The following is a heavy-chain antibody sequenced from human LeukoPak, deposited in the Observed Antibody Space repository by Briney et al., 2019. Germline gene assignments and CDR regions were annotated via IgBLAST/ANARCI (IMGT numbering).Heavy chain of an antibody. CDR2: IIPIFGTA. CDR3: ARSLPKQQLVRGRGPYYYYYYMDV. V-gene: IGHV1-69*01. Sequence: GASVKVSCKASGGTFSSYAISWVRQAPGQGLEWMGGIIPIFGTANYAQKFQGRVTITADESTSTAYMELSSLRSEDTAVYYCARSLPKQQLVRGRGPYYYYYYMDVWGKGTTVTISS. CDR1: GGTFSSYA. J-gene: IGHJ6*03. D-gene: IGHD6-13*01.